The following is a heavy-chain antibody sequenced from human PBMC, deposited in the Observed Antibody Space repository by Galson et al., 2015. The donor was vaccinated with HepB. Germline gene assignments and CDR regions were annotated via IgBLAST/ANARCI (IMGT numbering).Heavy chain of an antibody. Sequence: SLRLSCAASGFTFSSYDMHWVRQATGKGLEWVSAIGTAGDPYYPGSVKGRFTISRENAKNSLYLQMNSLRAGDTAVYYCARAKGGGYCSSTSCRDYYYMDVWGKGTTVTVSS. D-gene: IGHD2-2*01. V-gene: IGHV3-13*05. CDR1: GFTFSSYD. CDR2: IGTAGDP. J-gene: IGHJ6*03. CDR3: ARAKGGGYCSSTSCRDYYYMDV.